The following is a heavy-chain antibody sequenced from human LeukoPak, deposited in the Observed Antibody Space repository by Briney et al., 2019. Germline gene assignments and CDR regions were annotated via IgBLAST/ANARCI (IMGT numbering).Heavy chain of an antibody. J-gene: IGHJ5*02. Sequence: SQTLSLTCTVSGGSISSGDYYWSWIRQPPGKGLEWLGYIYYSGSTYYNPSLKSRVTISVDTSKNQFSLKLSSVTAADTAVYYCAREGGIAAAGKNLFDPWGRGTVVTVSA. V-gene: IGHV4-30-4*01. CDR1: GGSISSGDYY. D-gene: IGHD6-13*01. CDR3: AREGGIAAAGKNLFDP. CDR2: IYYSGST.